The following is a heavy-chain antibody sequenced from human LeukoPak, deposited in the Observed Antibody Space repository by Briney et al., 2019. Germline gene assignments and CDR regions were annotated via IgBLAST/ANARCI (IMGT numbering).Heavy chain of an antibody. V-gene: IGHV3-21*01. Sequence: PGGSLRLSCAASGFTVSSNHMNWVRQAPGKGLEWVSSITGDCNYIFYADSVKGRFTISRDNAQNSLFLELNSLRGEDTAVYYCAREGEGYFDCWGQGTLVTVSS. CDR1: GFTVSSNH. J-gene: IGHJ4*02. D-gene: IGHD3-16*01. CDR2: ITGDCNYI. CDR3: AREGEGYFDC.